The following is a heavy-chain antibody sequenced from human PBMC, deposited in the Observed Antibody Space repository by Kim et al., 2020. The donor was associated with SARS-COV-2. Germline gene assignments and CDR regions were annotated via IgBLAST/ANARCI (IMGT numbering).Heavy chain of an antibody. J-gene: IGHJ5*02. D-gene: IGHD3-10*01. Sequence: SETLSLTCTVSGGSISSSSYYWGWIRQPPGKGLEWIGSIYYSGSTYYNPSLKSRVTISVDTSKNQFSLKLSSVTAADTAVYYCARDITMVRGVDPWGQGTLVPVSS. CDR3: ARDITMVRGVDP. CDR1: GGSISSSSYY. CDR2: IYYSGST. V-gene: IGHV4-39*01.